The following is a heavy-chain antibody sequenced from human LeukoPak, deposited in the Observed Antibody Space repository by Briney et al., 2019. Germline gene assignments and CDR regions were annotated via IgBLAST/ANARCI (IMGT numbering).Heavy chain of an antibody. Sequence: GGSLRLSCAASGFTLSNAWMSWVRQTPGKGREWVGRIKIKTDGGTTDYAAPVKGRFTISRDDSKNTLYLQLNGLKTEDTAVYYCTTESLYHYDRGYNWFDPWGQGTLVTVSS. CDR1: GFTLSNAW. D-gene: IGHD3-10*02. CDR2: IKIKTDGGTT. V-gene: IGHV3-15*01. J-gene: IGHJ5*02. CDR3: TTESLYHYDRGYNWFDP.